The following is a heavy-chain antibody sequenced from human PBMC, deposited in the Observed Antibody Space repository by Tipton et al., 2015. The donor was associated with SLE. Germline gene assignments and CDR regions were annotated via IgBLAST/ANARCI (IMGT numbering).Heavy chain of an antibody. CDR2: ISYDGSNK. CDR3: ARDFGGYSYDAFDI. D-gene: IGHD5-18*01. Sequence: SLRLSCAASGFTFCSYAMHWVRQAPGKGLEWVAVISYDGSNKYYADSVKGRFTSSRDNSKNTLYLQMNSLRAEDTAVYYCARDFGGYSYDAFDIWGQGTMVTVSS. CDR1: GFTFCSYA. V-gene: IGHV3-30-3*01. J-gene: IGHJ3*02.